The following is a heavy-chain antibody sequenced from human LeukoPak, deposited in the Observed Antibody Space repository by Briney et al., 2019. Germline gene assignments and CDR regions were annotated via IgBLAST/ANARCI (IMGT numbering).Heavy chain of an antibody. V-gene: IGHV3-30*18. J-gene: IGHJ4*02. CDR1: GFTFSSYG. CDR3: AKNYYDSSGTTDY. CDR2: ISYDGSNK. Sequence: GGSLRLSCAASGFTFSSYGMHWVRQAPGKGLEWVAVISYDGSNKYYADSVKGRFTISRDNSKNTLYLQMNSLRAEDTAVYYCAKNYYDSSGTTDYWGQGTLVTVSS. D-gene: IGHD3-22*01.